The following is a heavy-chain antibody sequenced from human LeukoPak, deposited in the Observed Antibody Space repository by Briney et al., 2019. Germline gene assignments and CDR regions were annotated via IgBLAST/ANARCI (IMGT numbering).Heavy chain of an antibody. CDR2: IVVGSGNT. V-gene: IGHV1-58*02. CDR3: ASGMVRKWNMDV. Sequence: ASVKVSCTASGFTFTSSAMQWVRQARGQRLEWIGWIVVGSGNTNYAQKFQGRVTMTRNTSISTAYMELSSLRSEDTAVYYCASGMVRKWNMDVWGQGTTVTVSS. CDR1: GFTFTSSA. J-gene: IGHJ6*02. D-gene: IGHD3-10*01.